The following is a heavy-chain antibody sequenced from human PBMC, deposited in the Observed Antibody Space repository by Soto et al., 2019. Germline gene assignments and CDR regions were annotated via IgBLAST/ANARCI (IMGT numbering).Heavy chain of an antibody. CDR1: GFTFSSYG. Sequence: PEGSLRLSCAASGFTFSSYGMHWVRQAPGKGLEWVAVISYDGSNKYYADSVKGRFTISRDNSKNTLYLQMNSLRAEDTAVYYCAKDEYGCSGGSCYKHYYYYGMVVWGQGTTVTVSS. D-gene: IGHD2-15*01. CDR3: AKDEYGCSGGSCYKHYYYYGMVV. CDR2: ISYDGSNK. V-gene: IGHV3-30*18. J-gene: IGHJ6*02.